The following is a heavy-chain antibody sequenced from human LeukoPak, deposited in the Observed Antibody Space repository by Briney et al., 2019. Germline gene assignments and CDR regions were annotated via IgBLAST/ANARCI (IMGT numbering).Heavy chain of an antibody. CDR2: IDDSGNT. CDR1: GGSISRYC. D-gene: IGHD3-10*01. J-gene: IGHJ3*02. CDR3: ARSDYHNSGSHTVFDAFDI. Sequence: SETLSLTCTVSGGSISRYCWSWIRRPPGKGLEWIGYIDDSGNTNYNPSLKSQVTISVDKSKNQFSLKLSFVTAADTAMYYCARSDYHNSGSHTVFDAFDIWGQGTRVTVPS. V-gene: IGHV4-59*01.